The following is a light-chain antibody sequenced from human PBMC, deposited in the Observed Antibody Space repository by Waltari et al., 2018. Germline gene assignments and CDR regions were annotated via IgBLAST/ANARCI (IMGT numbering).Light chain of an antibody. CDR2: KSS. Sequence: DIQMNQSPSTLSASVGDRVTISWRASPSITYWVAWYQQKPGKAPKLLIDKSSTSESGVPSRFSGSGSGTEFTLTISSLQPDDFGTYYCQQDYLFWTLGPGTKVEIK. CDR1: PSITYW. J-gene: IGKJ1*01. V-gene: IGKV1-5*03. CDR3: QQDYLFWT.